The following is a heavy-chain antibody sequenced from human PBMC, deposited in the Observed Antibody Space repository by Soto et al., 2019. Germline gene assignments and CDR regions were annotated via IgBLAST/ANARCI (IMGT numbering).Heavy chain of an antibody. CDR2: IYYSGST. CDR1: GGSVSSGSYY. CDR3: ARAVSSGWSNWFDP. Sequence: SETLSLTCTVSGGSVSSGSYYWSWIRQPPGKGLEWIGYIYYSGSTNYNPSLKSRVTISVDTSKNQFSLKLSSVTAADTAVYYCARAVSSGWSNWFDPWGQGTLVTVSS. J-gene: IGHJ5*02. V-gene: IGHV4-61*01. D-gene: IGHD6-19*01.